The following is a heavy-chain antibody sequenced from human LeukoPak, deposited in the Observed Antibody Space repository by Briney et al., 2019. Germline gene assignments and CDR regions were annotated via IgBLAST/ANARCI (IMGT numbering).Heavy chain of an antibody. CDR3: GRHRVGTNLHFDY. Sequence: PSETLSLTCTVSGGSISSSTYYWGWIRQPPGKGLEWIGGIYYSGGSYYNPSLKSRVTISVDTSKNQFSLRLSSVTAADTAVFLCGRHRVGTNLHFDYWGQGTLVTVSS. D-gene: IGHD1-26*01. V-gene: IGHV4-39*01. J-gene: IGHJ4*02. CDR1: GGSISSSTYY. CDR2: IYYSGGS.